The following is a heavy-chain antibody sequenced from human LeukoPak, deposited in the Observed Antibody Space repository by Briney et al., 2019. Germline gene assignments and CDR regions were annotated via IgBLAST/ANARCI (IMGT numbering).Heavy chain of an antibody. CDR2: ISAYNGNT. CDR1: GGTFTSYG. D-gene: IGHD2-21*02. V-gene: IGHV1-18*01. CDR3: ARDQRRRVTAIGYGPREYNYYMDV. J-gene: IGHJ6*03. Sequence: ASVKVSCKGSGGTFTSYGISWVRQAPGQGLEWMGWISAYNGNTNYAQKLQGRVTMTTDTSTSTAYMELRSLRSDDTAVYYCARDQRRRVTAIGYGPREYNYYMDVWGKGTTVTMSS.